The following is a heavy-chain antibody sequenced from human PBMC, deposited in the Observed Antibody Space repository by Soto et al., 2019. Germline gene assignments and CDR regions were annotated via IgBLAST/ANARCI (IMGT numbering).Heavy chain of an antibody. CDR3: ARSEKGGTGNMGAY. CDR1: GYTFTSYG. CDR2: ISAYNGIT. D-gene: IGHD3-16*01. V-gene: IGHV1-18*04. J-gene: IGHJ4*02. Sequence: DSAKISCKSSGYTFTSYGISWVRQAPGQGLEWMGWISAYNGITKYAQKFQGRVTMTTDTSANTAFMEVRSLRSDDTAVYSCARSEKGGTGNMGAYWGQGTQVTVS.